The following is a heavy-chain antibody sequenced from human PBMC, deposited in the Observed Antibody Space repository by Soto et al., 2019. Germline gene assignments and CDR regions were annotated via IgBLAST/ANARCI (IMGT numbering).Heavy chain of an antibody. J-gene: IGHJ4*02. CDR2: IIYDGTNT. Sequence: GESLKISCAASGFTFNSYGMHWVRQAPGKGLEWVALIIYDGTNTYYADSVKGRFTISRDNSKNTLHLQMNSLRAEDTAIYYCAKVEYSGYDYGAFFDSWGQGTLVTVSS. CDR3: AKVEYSGYDYGAFFDS. V-gene: IGHV3-30*18. CDR1: GFTFNSYG. D-gene: IGHD5-12*01.